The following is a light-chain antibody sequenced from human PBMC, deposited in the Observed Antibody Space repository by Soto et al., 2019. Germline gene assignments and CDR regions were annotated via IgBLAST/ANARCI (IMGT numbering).Light chain of an antibody. Sequence: QSVLTQPASVSGSPGQSITISCTGTSSDFGGYNYVSWYQQHPGKAPKLMIYDVSNRPSGVSNRFSGSKSGSTASLTISGLQAEDEADCYCSSYTSSSTLYVFGTGTKVTVL. CDR1: SSDFGGYNY. CDR3: SSYTSSSTLYV. CDR2: DVS. V-gene: IGLV2-14*01. J-gene: IGLJ1*01.